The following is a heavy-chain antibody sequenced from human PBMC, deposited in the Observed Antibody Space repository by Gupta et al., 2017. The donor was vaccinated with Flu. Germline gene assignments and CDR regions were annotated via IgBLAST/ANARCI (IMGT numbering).Heavy chain of an antibody. V-gene: IGHV3-21*04. D-gene: IGHD1-26*01. CDR3: TRVWDLQRYAFDI. Sequence: VGQTPGKGLEWVSSISSSSSYIYYADSVKGRFTISRDNAKHSLYLQMNSLRAGDTAVYYCTRVWDLQRYAFDIWGQGTMFTVSS. CDR2: ISSSSSYI. J-gene: IGHJ3*02.